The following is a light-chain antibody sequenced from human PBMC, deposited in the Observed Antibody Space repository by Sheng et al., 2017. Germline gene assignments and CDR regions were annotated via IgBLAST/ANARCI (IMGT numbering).Light chain of an antibody. CDR3: QAWDRNTVA. Sequence: SYELTQPPSVSVSPGQTASITCSGDKLGYRYVCWYQQKSGQSPMLVISQDSQRPSGIPERFYGSHSGNTATLTISGTQALDEADYYCQAWDRNTVAFGGGTKLTVL. CDR2: QDS. CDR1: KLGYRY. V-gene: IGLV3-1*01. J-gene: IGLJ2*01.